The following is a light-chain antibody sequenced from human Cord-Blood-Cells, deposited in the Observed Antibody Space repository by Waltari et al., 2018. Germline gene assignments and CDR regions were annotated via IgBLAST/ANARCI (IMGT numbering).Light chain of an antibody. CDR3: QAWDSSIFVV. CDR2: QDS. Sequence: SYELTQPPSVSVSPGQTASITCSGDKLGDKYACWYQQKPGQSPVLVIYQDSKRPSGIPERFSGSNSGNRATLTISGTQAMDEADYYCQAWDSSIFVVFGGGTKLTVL. CDR1: KLGDKY. V-gene: IGLV3-1*01. J-gene: IGLJ2*01.